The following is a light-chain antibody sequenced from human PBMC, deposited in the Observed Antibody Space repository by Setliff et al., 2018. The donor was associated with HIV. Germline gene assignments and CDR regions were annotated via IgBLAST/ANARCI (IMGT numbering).Light chain of an antibody. J-gene: IGLJ3*02. CDR3: SSYTSSNTWV. V-gene: IGLV2-18*02. CDR1: SSDVGSYNR. Sequence: SALTQPPSVSGSPGQSVIISCTGTSSDVGSYNRVSWYQQPPGTAPKLIIYEDTYRPSGVPDRFSGSKSGNTASLTISGLQAEDEGDYYCSSYTSSNTWVFGGGTKVTVL. CDR2: EDT.